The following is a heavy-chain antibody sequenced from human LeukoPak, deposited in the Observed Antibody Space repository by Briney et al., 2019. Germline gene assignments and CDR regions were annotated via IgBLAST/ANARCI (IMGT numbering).Heavy chain of an antibody. D-gene: IGHD7-27*01. CDR2: IYYSGST. CDR3: ATPGGLTGDAFDI. CDR1: GGSISSSSYY. J-gene: IGHJ3*02. V-gene: IGHV4-39*01. Sequence: PSETLSLTCTVSGGSISSSSYYWGWIRQPPGKGLEWIGSIYYSGSTYYNPSLKSRVTISVDTSKNQFSLKLSSVTAADTAAYYCATPGGLTGDAFDIWGQGTMVTVSS.